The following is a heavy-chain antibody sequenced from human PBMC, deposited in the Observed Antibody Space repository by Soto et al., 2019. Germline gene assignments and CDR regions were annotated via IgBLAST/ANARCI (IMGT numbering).Heavy chain of an antibody. J-gene: IGHJ4*02. D-gene: IGHD3-10*01. V-gene: IGHV1-8*01. CDR3: ARGRASGSYYLLDY. CDR1: GHTFTSYD. Sequence: ASVKVSCKASGHTFTSYDINWVRQATGHGLEWMGWINPNSGNIGYAQKFQGRVTMTRDTAIRTAYMEVSRLRSDDTAVYYCARGRASGSYYLLDYWGQGTLVTVSS. CDR2: INPNSGNI.